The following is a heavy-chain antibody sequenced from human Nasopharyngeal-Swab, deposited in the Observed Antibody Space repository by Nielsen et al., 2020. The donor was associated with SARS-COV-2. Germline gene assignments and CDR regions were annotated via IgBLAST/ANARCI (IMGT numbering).Heavy chain of an antibody. D-gene: IGHD3-10*01. Sequence: WIRQPPGKGLEWVANIKQDGSEKNYVDSVKGRFTISRDNAKNSLFLQMNSLRDEDTAFYYCARVGGRTSPMGYWGQGTPVTVSS. V-gene: IGHV3-7*01. J-gene: IGHJ4*02. CDR3: ARVGGRTSPMGY. CDR2: IKQDGSEK.